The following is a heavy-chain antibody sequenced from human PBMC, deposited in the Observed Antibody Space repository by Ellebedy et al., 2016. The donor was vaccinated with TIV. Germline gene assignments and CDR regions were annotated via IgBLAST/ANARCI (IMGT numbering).Heavy chain of an antibody. V-gene: IGHV4-61*01. J-gene: IGHJ6*02. CDR2: IHHSGIT. CDR1: GGSVSSGSYY. D-gene: IGHD2-2*01. Sequence: SETLSLXXSVSGGSVSSGSYYWSWIRQPPGRGLEWIAYIHHSGITDYNPSLKSRVTISIDTSKNQFSLRLSSVTAADTAVYYCARFRSGIVVAPAHYGMDVWGQGTTVTVSS. CDR3: ARFRSGIVVAPAHYGMDV.